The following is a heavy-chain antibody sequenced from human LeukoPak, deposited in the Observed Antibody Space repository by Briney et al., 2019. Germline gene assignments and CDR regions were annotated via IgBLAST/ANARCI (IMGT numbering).Heavy chain of an antibody. CDR3: AKRTGRDTREY. Sequence: GGSLRLSCAASGFTFSSYAMSWVRQAPGKGLEWVSVIGGGPGNTYYTDSVKGRFSISRDNSNNTLYLQMNSLRAEDTAVYYCAKRTGRDTREYWGQGTLVTVSS. CDR1: GFTFSSYA. J-gene: IGHJ4*02. D-gene: IGHD5-18*01. V-gene: IGHV3-23*01. CDR2: IGGGPGNT.